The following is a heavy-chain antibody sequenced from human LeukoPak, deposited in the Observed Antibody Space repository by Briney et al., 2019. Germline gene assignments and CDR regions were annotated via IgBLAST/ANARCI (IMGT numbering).Heavy chain of an antibody. V-gene: IGHV4-4*07. D-gene: IGHD2-15*01. CDR1: GGSISSYY. J-gene: IGHJ6*03. CDR2: IYASGST. Sequence: SETLSLTCTVSGGSISSYYWSWIRQPAWKGLEWIGRIYASGSTNYNPSLKSRVTMSVDTSKNQFSLKLSSVTAADTAVYYCARDDIVVDHYYMDVWGKGTTVTVSS. CDR3: ARDDIVVDHYYMDV.